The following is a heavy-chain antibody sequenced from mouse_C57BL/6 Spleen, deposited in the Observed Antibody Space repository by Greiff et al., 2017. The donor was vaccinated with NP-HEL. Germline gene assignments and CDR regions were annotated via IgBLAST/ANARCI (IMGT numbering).Heavy chain of an antibody. Sequence: EVKLMESGGGLVKPGGSLKLSCAASGFTFSDYGMHWVRQAPEKGLEWVAYISSGSSTIYYADTVKGRFTISRDNAKNTLFLQMTSLRSEDTAMYYCARSYYGSSYEGDYWGQGTTLTVSS. J-gene: IGHJ2*01. CDR3: ARSYYGSSYEGDY. CDR2: ISSGSSTI. V-gene: IGHV5-17*01. CDR1: GFTFSDYG. D-gene: IGHD1-1*01.